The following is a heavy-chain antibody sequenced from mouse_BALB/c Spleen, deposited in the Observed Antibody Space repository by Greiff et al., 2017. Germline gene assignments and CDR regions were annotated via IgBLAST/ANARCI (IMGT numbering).Heavy chain of an antibody. CDR3: AQAVTAFAY. D-gene: IGHD2-1*01. V-gene: IGHV14-3*02. Sequence: EVKLQQSGAELVKPGASVKLSCTASGFNIKDTYMHWVKQRPEQGLEWIGRIDPANGNTKYDPKFQGKATITADTSSNTAYLQLSSLTSEDTAVYYCAQAVTAFAYWGQGTLVTVSA. CDR2: IDPANGNT. J-gene: IGHJ3*01. CDR1: GFNIKDTY.